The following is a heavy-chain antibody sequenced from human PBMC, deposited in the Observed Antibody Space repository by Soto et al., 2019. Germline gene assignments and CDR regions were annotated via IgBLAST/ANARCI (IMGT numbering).Heavy chain of an antibody. CDR3: ARTPPTGYSSSWYFSH. CDR2: ISSGSSYI. CDR1: GFTFSSYS. Sequence: AGGSLRLSCAASGFTFSSYSMNWVRQAPGKGLEWVSSISSGSSYIYYADSVKGRFTISRDNAKNSLYLQMNSLRAEDTAVYYCARTPPTGYSSSWYFSHWGQGTLVTVSS. V-gene: IGHV3-21*01. J-gene: IGHJ4*02. D-gene: IGHD6-13*01.